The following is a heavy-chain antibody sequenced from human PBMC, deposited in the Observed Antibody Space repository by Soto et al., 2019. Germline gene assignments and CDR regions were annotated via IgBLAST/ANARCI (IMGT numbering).Heavy chain of an antibody. CDR3: ARGARSSGSFDY. Sequence: SETLSLTCTVSGCSISSSNWWSWVRQPPGKGLEWIGEIYHSGSTNYNPSLKSRVTISVDTSKNQFSLKLSSVTAADTAVYYCARGARSSGSFDYWGQGTLVTVSS. V-gene: IGHV4-4*02. CDR1: GCSISSSNW. D-gene: IGHD6-19*01. CDR2: IYHSGST. J-gene: IGHJ4*02.